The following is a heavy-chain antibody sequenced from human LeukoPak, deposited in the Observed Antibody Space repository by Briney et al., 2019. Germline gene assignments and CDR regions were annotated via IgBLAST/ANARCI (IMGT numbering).Heavy chain of an antibody. CDR1: GFTFSHYG. CDR2: LTANSRSA. V-gene: IGHV3-23*01. D-gene: IGHD5-18*01. Sequence: GGSLRLSCAASGFTFSHYGMNWVRQAPGKGLEWVSGLTANSRSAYYADSVKGRFTISRDNSENMVYLQMNSPRAEDTAMYYWARDEGWIQLFFRGQGTLVTVSS. CDR3: ARDEGWIQLFF. J-gene: IGHJ4*02.